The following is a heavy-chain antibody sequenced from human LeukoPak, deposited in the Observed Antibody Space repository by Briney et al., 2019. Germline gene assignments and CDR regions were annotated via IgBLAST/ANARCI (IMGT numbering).Heavy chain of an antibody. Sequence: ASVKVSCKASGYTFTSYDINWVRQATGQGLERMGWMNPNSGNTGYAQKFQGRVTMTRNTSISTAYMELSSLRSEDTAVYYCARVATFYYYYYMDVWGKGTTVTVSS. V-gene: IGHV1-8*01. CDR1: GYTFTSYD. CDR3: ARVATFYYYYYMDV. J-gene: IGHJ6*03. CDR2: MNPNSGNT.